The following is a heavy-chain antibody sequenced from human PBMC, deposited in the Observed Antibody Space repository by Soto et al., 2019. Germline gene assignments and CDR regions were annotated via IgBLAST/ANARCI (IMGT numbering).Heavy chain of an antibody. V-gene: IGHV3-43D*04. Sequence: GGSRRLSCAASGLTFDDFAMHWVRQAPGKGLEWVSLISWDGGSTYYADSVKGRFTISRDNSKNSLYLQMNSLRAEDTALYYCAKDYSGSYFGAFDIWGQGTMVTVSS. D-gene: IGHD1-26*01. J-gene: IGHJ3*02. CDR2: ISWDGGST. CDR3: AKDYSGSYFGAFDI. CDR1: GLTFDDFA.